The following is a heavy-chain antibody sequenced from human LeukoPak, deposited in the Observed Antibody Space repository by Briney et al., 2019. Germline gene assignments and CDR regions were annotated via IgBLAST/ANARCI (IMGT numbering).Heavy chain of an antibody. D-gene: IGHD5-12*01. V-gene: IGHV4-34*01. CDR3: ARGLSIVATIPLDY. CDR1: GGSFSGYY. CDR2: INHSGST. Sequence: SETLSLTCAVYGGSFSGYYWSWIRQPPGKGLEWIGEINHSGSTNYNPSLKSRVTISVGTSKNQFSLKLSSVTAADTAVYYCARGLSIVATIPLDYWGQGTLVTVSS. J-gene: IGHJ4*02.